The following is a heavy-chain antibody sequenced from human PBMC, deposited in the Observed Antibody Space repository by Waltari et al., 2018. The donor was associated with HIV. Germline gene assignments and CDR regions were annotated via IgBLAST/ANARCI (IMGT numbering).Heavy chain of an antibody. D-gene: IGHD2-2*01. CDR1: GFTFSNYW. CDR2: IKKDGSEK. V-gene: IGHV3-7*01. CDR3: ARDRCSSTSCFFDY. Sequence: EVQLVESGGGLVQPGGSLRLSCAASGFTFSNYWMGWVRQAPGKGLEWVANIKKDGSEKYFVDSVKGRFTISRDNAKNSLYLQMNSLRAEDTAVYYCARDRCSSTSCFFDYWGQGTLVTVSS. J-gene: IGHJ4*02.